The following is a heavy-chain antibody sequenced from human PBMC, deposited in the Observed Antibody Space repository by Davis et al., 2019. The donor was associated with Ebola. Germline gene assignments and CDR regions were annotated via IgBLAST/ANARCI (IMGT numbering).Heavy chain of an antibody. D-gene: IGHD3-10*01. J-gene: IGHJ4*02. CDR3: AKEGPGGDYVGY. CDR1: GFTVSSNY. V-gene: IGHV3-66*01. CDR2: IYSGGST. Sequence: GESLKISCAASGFTVSSNYMSWVRQAPGKGLEWVSVIYSGGSTYYADSVKGRFTISRDNSKNTLYLQMNSLRAEDTAVYYCAKEGPGGDYVGYWGQGTLVTVSS.